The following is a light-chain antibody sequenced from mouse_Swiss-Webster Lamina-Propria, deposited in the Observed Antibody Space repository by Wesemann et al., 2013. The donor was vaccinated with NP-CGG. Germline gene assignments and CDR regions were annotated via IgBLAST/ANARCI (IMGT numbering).Light chain of an antibody. CDR2: ATS. CDR3: QQWSSNPPT. V-gene: IGKV4-74*01. J-gene: IGKJ4*01. CDR1: SSVSSSY. Sequence: QIVLTQSPAIMSASLGERVTMTCTASSSVSSSYLHWYQQKPGSSPKPWIYATSNLASGVPARFSGSGSGTSYSLTISRVEAEDAATYYCQQWSSNPPTFGSGTKLEIK.